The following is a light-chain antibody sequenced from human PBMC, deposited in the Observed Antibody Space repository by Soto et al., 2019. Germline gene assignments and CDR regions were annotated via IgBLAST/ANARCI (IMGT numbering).Light chain of an antibody. CDR1: PSVTNY. Sequence: ESVLTHSPATLSLSPGERATLSCRASPSVTNYLAWYQQKPGQAPRLVIYGAFNRATGIPARFSGSGSGTDFTLTISSLEPEDFAVYYCQQRNIWPPVTFGQGTRLEIK. J-gene: IGKJ5*01. CDR3: QQRNIWPPVT. CDR2: GAF. V-gene: IGKV3-11*01.